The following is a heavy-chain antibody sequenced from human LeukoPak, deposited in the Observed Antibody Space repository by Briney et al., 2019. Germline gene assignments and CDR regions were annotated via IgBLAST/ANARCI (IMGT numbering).Heavy chain of an antibody. J-gene: IGHJ4*02. V-gene: IGHV4-61*05. CDR3: ARHAREQWLVHFDY. CDR1: GGSISSSSYY. CDR2: IYYSGST. Sequence: SETLSLTCTVSGGSISSSSYYWGWIRQPPGKGLEWIGYIYYSGSTNYNPSLKSRVTISVDTSKNQFSLKLSSVTAADTAVYYCARHAREQWLVHFDYWGQGTLVTVSS. D-gene: IGHD6-19*01.